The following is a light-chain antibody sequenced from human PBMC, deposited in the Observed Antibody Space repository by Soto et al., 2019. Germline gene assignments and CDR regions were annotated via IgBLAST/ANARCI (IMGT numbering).Light chain of an antibody. CDR1: SSDVGNYNL. CDR3: ISYTTSSTSYV. J-gene: IGLJ1*01. V-gene: IGLV2-14*02. Sequence: QSALTQPASVSGSPGQSITISCTGTSSDVGNYNLVSWYQQHTGKAPKLMIFDVSYRPSGVSNRFSGSKSGNTASLTISGVQAEDDADYYCISYTTSSTSYVFGAGTKLTVL. CDR2: DVS.